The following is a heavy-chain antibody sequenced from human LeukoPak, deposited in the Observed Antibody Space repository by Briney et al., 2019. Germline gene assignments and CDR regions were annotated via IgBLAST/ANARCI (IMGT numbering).Heavy chain of an antibody. Sequence: SETLSLTCTVSGGSISSSSYYWGWIRQPPGKGLEWIGSIYYSGSTYYNPSLKSRVTISVDTSKNQFSLKLSSVTAADTAVYYCASRHDDFWRGYEVYWGQGTLVTVSS. CDR1: GGSISSSSYY. V-gene: IGHV4-39*01. D-gene: IGHD3-3*01. CDR2: IYYSGST. J-gene: IGHJ4*02. CDR3: ASRHDDFWRGYEVY.